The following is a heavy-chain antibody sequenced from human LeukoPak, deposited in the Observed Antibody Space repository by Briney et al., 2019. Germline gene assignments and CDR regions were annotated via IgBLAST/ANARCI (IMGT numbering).Heavy chain of an antibody. V-gene: IGHV3-48*03. J-gene: IGHJ4*02. CDR3: ARDVDSSGYYYSDPFDY. CDR1: GFTFSSYE. Sequence: PGGSLRLSCAASGFTFSSYEMNWVRQAPGKGLEWVSYISSSGSTIYYADSVKGRFTISRDNAKNSLYLQMNSLRAEDTAVYYCARDVDSSGYYYSDPFDYWGQGTLVTVSS. D-gene: IGHD3-22*01. CDR2: ISSSGSTI.